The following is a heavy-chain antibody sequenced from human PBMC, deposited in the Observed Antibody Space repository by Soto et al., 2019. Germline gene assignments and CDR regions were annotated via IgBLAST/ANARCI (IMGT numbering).Heavy chain of an antibody. J-gene: IGHJ4*02. D-gene: IGHD2-21*02. CDR3: AKDLPAYCGGDCLIDY. Sequence: QVQLVESGGGVVQPGRSLRLSCAASGFTFSSYGMHWVRQAPGKGLEWVAVISYDGSNKYYADSVKGRFTISRDNSKNTLYLQMNSLRAEDTAVYYCAKDLPAYCGGDCLIDYWGQGTLVTVSS. V-gene: IGHV3-30*18. CDR1: GFTFSSYG. CDR2: ISYDGSNK.